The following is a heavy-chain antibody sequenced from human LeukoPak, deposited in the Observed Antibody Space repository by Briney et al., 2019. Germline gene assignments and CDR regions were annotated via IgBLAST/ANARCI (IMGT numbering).Heavy chain of an antibody. CDR2: ISSSSNYI. V-gene: IGHV3-21*01. J-gene: IGHJ2*01. Sequence: GGSLRLSCAASGFTFSSYSMNWVRQAPGRGLEWVSSISSSSNYIYYADSVKGRFTISRDNAKNSLYLQMNSLRAEDTAVYYCARVQTTWYFDLWGRGTLVTVSS. D-gene: IGHD1-1*01. CDR1: GFTFSSYS. CDR3: ARVQTTWYFDL.